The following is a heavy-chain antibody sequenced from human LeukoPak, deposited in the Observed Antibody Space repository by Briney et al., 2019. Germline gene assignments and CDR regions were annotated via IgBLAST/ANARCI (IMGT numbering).Heavy chain of an antibody. CDR3: AKRRGLELLYYYYMDV. CDR2: ISDSGGST. CDR1: GFTFTSYA. Sequence: GGSLRLSCAASGFTFTSYAMSWVRQAPGKGLEWVSAISDSGGSTYYADSVKGRFTISRDNSKNTLYLQMNSLRAEDTAVYYCAKRRGLELLYYYYMDVWGKGTTVTVSS. V-gene: IGHV3-23*01. D-gene: IGHD1-7*01. J-gene: IGHJ6*03.